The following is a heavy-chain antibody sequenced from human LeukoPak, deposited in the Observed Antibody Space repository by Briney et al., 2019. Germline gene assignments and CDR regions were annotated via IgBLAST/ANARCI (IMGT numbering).Heavy chain of an antibody. D-gene: IGHD5-24*01. J-gene: IGHJ6*02. V-gene: IGHV1-69*04. CDR2: IIPILGIA. CDR3: ARAKEMATIHYYYYYGMDV. Sequence: SVKVSCKASGGTFSSYAISWVRQAPGQGLEWMGRIIPILGIANYAQKFQGRVTITADKSTSTAYMELSSLRSEDTAVHYCARAKEMATIHYYYYYGMDVWGQGTTVTVSS. CDR1: GGTFSSYA.